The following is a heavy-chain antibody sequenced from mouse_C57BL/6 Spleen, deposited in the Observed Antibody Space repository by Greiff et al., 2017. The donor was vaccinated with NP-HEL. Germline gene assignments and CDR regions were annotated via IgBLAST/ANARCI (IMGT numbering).Heavy chain of an antibody. CDR1: GYTFTSYW. CDR2: IAPSNSYT. V-gene: IGHV1-69*01. J-gene: IGHJ2*01. Sequence: QVQLQQPGAELVMPGASVKLSCKASGYTFTSYWMHWVKQRPGQGLEWIGEIAPSNSYTNYNQKFKGKSTLTVDKSSSTAYMQLSSLTSEDSAVYYCARRGPYYFDYWGQGTTLTVSS. CDR3: ARRGPYYFDY.